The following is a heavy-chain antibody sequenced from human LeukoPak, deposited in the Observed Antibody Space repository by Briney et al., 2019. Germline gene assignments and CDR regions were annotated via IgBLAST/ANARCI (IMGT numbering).Heavy chain of an antibody. V-gene: IGHV4-39*07. CDR2: IYYSGST. CDR3: ARGVSRFWGVVKINWFDP. D-gene: IGHD3-3*01. CDR1: GGSISSSSYY. J-gene: IGHJ5*02. Sequence: SSETLSLTCTVSGGSISSSSYYWGWIRQPPGKGLEWIGSIYYSGSTYYNPSLKSRVTISVDTSKNQFSLKLSSGTAADTAVYYCARGVSRFWGVVKINWFDPWGQGTLVTVSS.